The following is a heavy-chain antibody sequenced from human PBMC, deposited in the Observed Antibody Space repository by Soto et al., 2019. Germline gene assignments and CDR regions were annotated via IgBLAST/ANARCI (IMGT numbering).Heavy chain of an antibody. V-gene: IGHV3-30-3*01. CDR3: AIAKSSSWHNFDY. D-gene: IGHD6-13*01. CDR2: MSYDGSQK. Sequence: QVQLVESGGGVVQPGRSLSLSCAASGFIFSTYTMHWIRQAPGKGLEWLTVMSYDGSQKYYADSVKGRLTISRDNSKNTLYLQMTSLRAEDTAVYHCAIAKSSSWHNFDYWGQGTLVTVSS. CDR1: GFIFSTYT. J-gene: IGHJ4*02.